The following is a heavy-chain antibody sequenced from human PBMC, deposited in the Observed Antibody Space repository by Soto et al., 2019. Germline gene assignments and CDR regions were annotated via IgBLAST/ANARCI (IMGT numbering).Heavy chain of an antibody. V-gene: IGHV4-59*01. D-gene: IGHD3-22*01. CDR2: ISYSGNT. CDR1: GGSISSNF. CDR3: ARDLSHDSSGYYEPHFDY. J-gene: IGHJ4*02. Sequence: PSETLSLTCTVSGGSISSNFWNWIRQPPGKGLEWIGYISYSGNTNYNPSLRSRVTISVDTSKNHFSLKLSSVTAADTAVYYCARDLSHDSSGYYEPHFDYWGQGTLVTVPQ.